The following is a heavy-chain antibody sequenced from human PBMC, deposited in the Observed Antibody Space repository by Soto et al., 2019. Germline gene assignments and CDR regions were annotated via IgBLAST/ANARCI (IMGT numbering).Heavy chain of an antibody. V-gene: IGHV1-69*13. CDR2: IIPIFGTA. CDR3: ATRDRGGYYDSSGYFDY. CDR1: GGTFISYA. Sequence: SVKVSCKASGGTFISYAISWVRQAPGQGLEWMGGIIPIFGTANYAQKFQGRVTITADGSTSTAYMELSSLRSEDTAVYYCATRDRGGYYDSSGYFDYWGQGTLVTVSS. D-gene: IGHD3-22*01. J-gene: IGHJ4*02.